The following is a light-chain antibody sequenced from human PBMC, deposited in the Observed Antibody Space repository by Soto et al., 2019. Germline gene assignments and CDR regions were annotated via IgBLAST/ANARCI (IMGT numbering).Light chain of an antibody. CDR1: RSNIGTYT. CDR3: AAWDDSLRALV. CDR2: RNH. J-gene: IGLJ2*01. Sequence: QSVLTQSPSASGTPGQRVTISCSGSRSNIGTYTVNWYQQLPGTAPTLLIFRNHQRPSGVPDRFSGSKSGTSASLAISGPQSEDEADYYCAAWDDSLRALVFGGGTQLTVL. V-gene: IGLV1-44*01.